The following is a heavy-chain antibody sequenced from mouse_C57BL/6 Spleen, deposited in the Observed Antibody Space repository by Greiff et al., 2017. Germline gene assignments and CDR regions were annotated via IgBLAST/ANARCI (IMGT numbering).Heavy chain of an antibody. Sequence: VQLQQSGAELVKPGASVKLSCKASGYTFTSYWMHWVKQRPGQGLEWIGMIHPNSGSTNYNEKFKSKATLTVDKSSSTAYMQLSSLTSEDSAVYYCARDYYGPFDYWGQGTTLTVSS. CDR2: IHPNSGST. V-gene: IGHV1-64*01. CDR3: ARDYYGPFDY. J-gene: IGHJ2*01. D-gene: IGHD1-1*01. CDR1: GYTFTSYW.